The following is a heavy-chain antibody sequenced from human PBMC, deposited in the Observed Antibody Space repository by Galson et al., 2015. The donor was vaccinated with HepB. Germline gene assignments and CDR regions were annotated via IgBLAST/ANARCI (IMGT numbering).Heavy chain of an antibody. J-gene: IGHJ2*01. CDR1: GGTFSSYA. D-gene: IGHD6-13*01. CDR3: ASRAAAGTDWYFDL. CDR2: IIPIFGTA. Sequence: SVKVSCKASGGTFSSYAISWVRQAPGQGLEWMGGIIPIFGTANYAQKFQGRVTITADESTSTAYMELSSLRSEDTAVYYCASRAAAGTDWYFDLWGRGTLVTVSS. V-gene: IGHV1-69*13.